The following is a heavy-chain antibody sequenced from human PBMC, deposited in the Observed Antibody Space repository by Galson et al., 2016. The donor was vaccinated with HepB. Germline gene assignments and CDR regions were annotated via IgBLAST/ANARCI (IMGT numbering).Heavy chain of an antibody. D-gene: IGHD4-17*01. CDR3: ARERDGDFLMFAH. CDR1: GGSIGRYY. J-gene: IGHJ4*02. Sequence: SETLSLTCTVSGGSIGRYYWNWIRQTPRKGVEWIGYFSYSGGTNYNPSLKSRVIISVDTSKSQVSLRLTPVTAADTAVYYCARERDGDFLMFAHWGQGALVTVSS. V-gene: IGHV4-59*01. CDR2: FSYSGGT.